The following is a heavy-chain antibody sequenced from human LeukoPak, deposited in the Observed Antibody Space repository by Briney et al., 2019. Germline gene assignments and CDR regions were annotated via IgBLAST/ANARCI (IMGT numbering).Heavy chain of an antibody. CDR2: ISSSGSTI. J-gene: IGHJ5*02. V-gene: IGHV3-48*03. CDR3: ASRYSSSWYQTPGNWFDP. CDR1: GFTFSSYE. Sequence: GGSLRLSCAASGFTFSSYEMNWVRQAPGKGLEWVSYISSSGSTIYYADSVRGRFTISRDNAKNSLYLQMNSLRAEDTAVYYCASRYSSSWYQTPGNWFDPWGQGTLVTVSS. D-gene: IGHD6-13*01.